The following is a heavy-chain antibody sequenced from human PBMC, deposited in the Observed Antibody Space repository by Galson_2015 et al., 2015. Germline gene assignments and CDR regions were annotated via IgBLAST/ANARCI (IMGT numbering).Heavy chain of an antibody. J-gene: IGHJ6*02. CDR1: GGSISSGDYS. D-gene: IGHD2-2*01. Sequence: TVSGGSISSGDYSWSWIRQPPGKGLEWIGYIYYSGSTYYNPSLKSRVTISVDTSKNQFSLKLSSVTAADTAVYYCARVRSLIDRSSTSCYYYYYYGMDVWGQGTTVTVSS. CDR3: ARVRSLIDRSSTSCYYYYYYGMDV. CDR2: IYYSGST. V-gene: IGHV4-30-4*01.